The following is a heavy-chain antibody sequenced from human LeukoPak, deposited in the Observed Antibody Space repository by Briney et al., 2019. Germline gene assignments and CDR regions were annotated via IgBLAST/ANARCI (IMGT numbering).Heavy chain of an antibody. CDR2: ISGSGDNT. Sequence: GGSLRLSCAPSGFTFSSYAMSWVRQAPGKGLEWVSTISGSGDNTYHTNSVKGRFTISRDNSNNTLYLQMNSLRAEDTAVYYCAKLSGTAYSSSTNWGQGTLVTVSS. CDR3: AKLSGTAYSSSTN. J-gene: IGHJ4*02. D-gene: IGHD6-6*01. V-gene: IGHV3-23*01. CDR1: GFTFSSYA.